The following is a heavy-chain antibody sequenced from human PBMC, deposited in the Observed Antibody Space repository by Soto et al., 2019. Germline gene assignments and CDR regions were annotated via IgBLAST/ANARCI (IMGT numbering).Heavy chain of an antibody. CDR1: GFNFSSDG. Sequence: QVQLVESGGGVVQPGRSLRLSCAATGFNFSSDGMHWVRQAPGKGLEWVAVIWYHGRSQFYADSVQGRFTISRDNSKKTLYLHMNSLRAEDTAVYYCARWGRDMDVWGQWTTVTVSS. J-gene: IGHJ6*02. CDR2: IWYHGRSQ. CDR3: ARWGRDMDV. D-gene: IGHD3-16*01. V-gene: IGHV3-33*01.